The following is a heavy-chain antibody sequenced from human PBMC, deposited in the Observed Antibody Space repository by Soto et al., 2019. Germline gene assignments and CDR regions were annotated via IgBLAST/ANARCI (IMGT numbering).Heavy chain of an antibody. D-gene: IGHD3-3*01. CDR1: GFTFSSYA. CDR2: ISYDGSNK. CDR3: ARVYDFWSGSQAPYGMDV. J-gene: IGHJ6*02. Sequence: GGSLRLSCAASGFTFSSYAMNWVRQAPGKGLEWVAVISYDGSNKYYADSVKGRFTISRDNSKNTLYLQMNSLRAEDTAVYYCARVYDFWSGSQAPYGMDVWGQGTTVTVSS. V-gene: IGHV3-30-3*01.